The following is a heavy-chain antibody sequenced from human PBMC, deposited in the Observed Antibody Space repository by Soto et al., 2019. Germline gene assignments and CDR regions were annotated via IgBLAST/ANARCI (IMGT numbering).Heavy chain of an antibody. CDR2: ISSSSSTI. V-gene: IGHV3-48*02. D-gene: IGHD4-17*01. Sequence: LRLSCAASGFTFSSYSMNWVRQAPGKGLEWVSYISSSSSTIYYADSVKGRFTISRDNAKNSLYLQMNSLRDEDTAVYYCARERRYGDSRYGMDVWGQGTTVTVSS. CDR3: ARERRYGDSRYGMDV. CDR1: GFTFSSYS. J-gene: IGHJ6*02.